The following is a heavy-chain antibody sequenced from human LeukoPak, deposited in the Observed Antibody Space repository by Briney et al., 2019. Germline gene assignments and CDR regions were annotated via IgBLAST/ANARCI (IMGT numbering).Heavy chain of an antibody. V-gene: IGHV4-4*07. CDR2: VYTSGSP. CDR3: ARHHRSSSGWPNWFDP. Sequence: PSETLSLTCSVSGVSITNYYWNWIRQPAGEGLEWIGRVYTSGSPNYNPSLKSRVTISVDTSKNQFSLKLSSVTAADTAVYYCARHHRSSSGWPNWFDPWGQGTLVTVSS. D-gene: IGHD6-19*01. CDR1: GVSITNYY. J-gene: IGHJ5*02.